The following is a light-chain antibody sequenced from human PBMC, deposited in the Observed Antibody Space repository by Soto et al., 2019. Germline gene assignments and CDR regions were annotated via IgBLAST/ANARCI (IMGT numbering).Light chain of an antibody. J-gene: IGLJ1*01. CDR1: SSNVGAYNF. Sequence: QSVLTQPRSVSGSPGQPVSISCTGTSSNVGAYNFVYWYQQLPGKAPRLLIYAVTKRPAAVPARFSGSKSGNPASLTISGLQAEDEADYSCCSYAGSDTFDVFGTGTKLTVL. V-gene: IGLV2-11*01. CDR2: AVT. CDR3: CSYAGSDTFDV.